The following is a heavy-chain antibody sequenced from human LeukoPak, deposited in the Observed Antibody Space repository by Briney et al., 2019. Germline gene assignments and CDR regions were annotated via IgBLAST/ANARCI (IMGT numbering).Heavy chain of an antibody. Sequence: PGGSLRLSCAASGFIFSGSAMHWVRQASGKGLEWVGRIRDKANSYATAYAASVKGRFTISRDDSKNTAYLQMSSLKTEDTAVYYCTKAGDSTGSDLTPFGYWGRGTLVTVSS. J-gene: IGHJ4*02. V-gene: IGHV3-73*01. CDR3: TKAGDSTGSDLTPFGY. CDR2: IRDKANSYAT. CDR1: GFIFSGSA. D-gene: IGHD3-22*01.